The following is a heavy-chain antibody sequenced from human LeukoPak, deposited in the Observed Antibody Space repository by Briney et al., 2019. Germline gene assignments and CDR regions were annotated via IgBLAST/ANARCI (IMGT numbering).Heavy chain of an antibody. D-gene: IGHD3-22*01. CDR1: GYTFTSYG. CDR2: ISAYNGNT. V-gene: IGHV1-18*01. Sequence: GASVKVSCKASGYTFTSYGITWVRQAPGQGLEWMGWISAYNGNTNYAQKVQGRVTMTRDTSTSTVYMELRSLKSDDTAVYYCARDSYDSGSVNAFDIWGQGTMVTVSS. CDR3: ARDSYDSGSVNAFDI. J-gene: IGHJ3*02.